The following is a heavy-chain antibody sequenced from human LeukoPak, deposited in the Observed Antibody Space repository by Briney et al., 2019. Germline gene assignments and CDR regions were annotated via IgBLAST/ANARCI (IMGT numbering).Heavy chain of an antibody. CDR2: INPNTGGT. Sequence: ASVKVSCKASGYTFTDYYMHWVRQAPGQGLEWMGWINPNTGGTNYAQKFQSWVTMTTDTSISTAYMELSRLKSDDTAVYYCARDRSSGWTLDYWGQGTLVTVSS. J-gene: IGHJ4*02. V-gene: IGHV1-2*04. CDR1: GYTFTDYY. D-gene: IGHD6-19*01. CDR3: ARDRSSGWTLDY.